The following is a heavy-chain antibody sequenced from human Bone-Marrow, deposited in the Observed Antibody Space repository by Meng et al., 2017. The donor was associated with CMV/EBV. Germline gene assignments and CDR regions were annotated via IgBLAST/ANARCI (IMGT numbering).Heavy chain of an antibody. Sequence: GESLKISCAASGFTFSSYEMNWVRQAPGKGLEWVSYISSSGSTIYYADSVKGRFTISRDNSKNTLYLQMNSLRAEDTAVYYCAKGPSSIAARPGPIYYFAYWGPGTLVTVSS. J-gene: IGHJ4*02. D-gene: IGHD6-6*01. V-gene: IGHV3-48*03. CDR1: GFTFSSYE. CDR2: ISSSGSTI. CDR3: AKGPSSIAARPGPIYYFAY.